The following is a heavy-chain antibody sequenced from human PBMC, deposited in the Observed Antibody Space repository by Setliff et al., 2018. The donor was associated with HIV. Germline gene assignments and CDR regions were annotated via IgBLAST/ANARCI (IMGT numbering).Heavy chain of an antibody. V-gene: IGHV3-30*04. CDR1: GFTFSTFP. CDR3: ARVTSDSSGYYWGYYFDY. CDR2: ISSDGNDK. D-gene: IGHD3-22*01. J-gene: IGHJ4*02. Sequence: GESLKISCAASGFTFSTFPMHWLRQAPGKELEGVAVISSDGNDKYNADSVNGRFTISRDNSENTLYLQMNGLRSEDTAVYYCARVTSDSSGYYWGYYFDYWGQGTRVTVSS.